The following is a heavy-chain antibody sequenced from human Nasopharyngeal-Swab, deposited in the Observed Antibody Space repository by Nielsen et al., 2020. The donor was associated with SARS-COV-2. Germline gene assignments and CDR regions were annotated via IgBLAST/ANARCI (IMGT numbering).Heavy chain of an antibody. D-gene: IGHD2-8*01. Sequence: SETLSLTCTVSGDPISRYYWSWFRQPPGKGLEWIGYIYYTGSTNYNPSLRSRVTISIDTSKKHFSLELTSLTAADTAVYYCARMVYADYWGQGILVTVSS. CDR1: GDPISRYY. CDR3: ARMVYADY. V-gene: IGHV4-59*01. CDR2: IYYTGST. J-gene: IGHJ4*02.